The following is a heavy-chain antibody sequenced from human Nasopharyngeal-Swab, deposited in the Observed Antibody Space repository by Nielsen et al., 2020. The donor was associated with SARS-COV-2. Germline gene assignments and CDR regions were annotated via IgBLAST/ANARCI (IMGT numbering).Heavy chain of an antibody. CDR1: GFTFSNYW. CDR2: IKQDGSET. D-gene: IGHD3-9*01. V-gene: IGHV3-7*03. CDR3: AGGTGWLTDS. J-gene: IGHJ4*02. Sequence: GESLKISCAASGFTFSNYWLNLVRQTPGKGLEWVAIIKQDGSETYYVDSVRGRFTISRDNAKNSLSLVMTSLRADDTAVYYCAGGTGWLTDSWGQGTLVTVSS.